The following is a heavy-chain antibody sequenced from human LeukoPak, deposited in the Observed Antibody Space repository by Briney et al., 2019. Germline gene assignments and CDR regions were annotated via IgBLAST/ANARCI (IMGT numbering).Heavy chain of an antibody. V-gene: IGHV1-18*01. J-gene: IGHJ4*02. CDR3: ARRRLGSGGWFPFDY. CDR2: ISASKGNT. CDR1: VYTFTTYG. D-gene: IGHD2-15*01. Sequence: ASVTVSCKSSVYTFTTYGISWVRQAPGQGLEWMGWISASKGNTNYAQKFQDRVSLTTDTSTSTAYMELRSLTSDDTAVYYCARRRLGSGGWFPFDYWGQGTLVTVSS.